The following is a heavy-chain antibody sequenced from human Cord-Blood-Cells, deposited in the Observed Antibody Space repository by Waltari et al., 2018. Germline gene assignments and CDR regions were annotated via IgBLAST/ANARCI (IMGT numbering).Heavy chain of an antibody. CDR3: ARGNNVGDYYYYYGMDV. J-gene: IGHJ6*02. V-gene: IGHV4-59*01. CDR1: GGSISSYY. D-gene: IGHD4-17*01. CDR2: IYYSGST. Sequence: QVQLQESGPGLVKPSETLSPTCTASGGSISSYYWSWIRQPPGKGLEWIGYIYYSGSTNYNPSLKSRVTISVDTSKNQFSLKLSSVTAADTAVYYCARGNNVGDYYYYYGMDVWGQGTTVTVSS.